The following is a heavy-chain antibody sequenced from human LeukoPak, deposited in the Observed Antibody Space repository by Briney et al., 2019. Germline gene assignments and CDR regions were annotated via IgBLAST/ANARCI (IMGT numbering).Heavy chain of an antibody. J-gene: IGHJ5*02. CDR1: GGSISSYY. V-gene: IGHV4-59*01. CDR3: ARGVPQGWVHWFAP. CDR2: IYYSGST. Sequence: PSETLSLTCTVSGGSISSYYWNWIRQSPGKGLEWIVYIYYSGSTKYNPSLESRVTISVDTSKNQFSLKLRSVTAADTAVYYCARGVPQGWVHWFAPWGQETLVTVSS. D-gene: IGHD1-26*01.